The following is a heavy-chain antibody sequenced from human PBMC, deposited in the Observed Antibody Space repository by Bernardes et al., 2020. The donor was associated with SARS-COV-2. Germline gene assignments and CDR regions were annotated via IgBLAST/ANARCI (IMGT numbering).Heavy chain of an antibody. V-gene: IGHV1-2*02. J-gene: IGHJ6*03. Sequence: ASVKVSCKASGYTFTGYYMHWVRQAPGQGLEWMGWINPNSGGTNYAQKFQGRVTMTRDTSISTAYMELSRLRAEDTAVYYCAKVAYYDFWSGYYDYYYYMDVWGKGTTATVSS. CDR3: AKVAYYDFWSGYYDYYYYMDV. CDR2: INPNSGGT. D-gene: IGHD3-3*01. CDR1: GYTFTGYY.